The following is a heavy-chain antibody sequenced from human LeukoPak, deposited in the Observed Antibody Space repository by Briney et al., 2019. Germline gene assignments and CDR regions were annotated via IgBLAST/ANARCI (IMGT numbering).Heavy chain of an antibody. V-gene: IGHV3-48*03. Sequence: GGSLRLSCAASGFTFSSYEMNWVRQAPGKGLEWVSYISGTGRTIYYADSMKGRFTVSRDNAENSLYLQMNSLRAEDTAVYYCARQGGMQSFDYWGQGTLVTVSS. CDR1: GFTFSSYE. J-gene: IGHJ4*02. CDR2: ISGTGRTI. D-gene: IGHD6-19*01. CDR3: ARQGGMQSFDY.